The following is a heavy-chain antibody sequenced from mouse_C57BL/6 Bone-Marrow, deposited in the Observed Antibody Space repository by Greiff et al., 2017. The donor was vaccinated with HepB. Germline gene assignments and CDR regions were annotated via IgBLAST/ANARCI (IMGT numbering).Heavy chain of an antibody. Sequence: VQLQQSVAELVRPGASVKLSCTASGFNIKNTYMHWVKQRPEQGLEWIGRIDPANGNTNYAPKFQGKATITAETSSNTAYLQLSSLTSEDTAVYYCARYDGYSWYFDVWGTGTAVTVSS. J-gene: IGHJ1*03. V-gene: IGHV14-3*01. D-gene: IGHD2-3*01. CDR3: ARYDGYSWYFDV. CDR1: GFNIKNTY. CDR2: IDPANGNT.